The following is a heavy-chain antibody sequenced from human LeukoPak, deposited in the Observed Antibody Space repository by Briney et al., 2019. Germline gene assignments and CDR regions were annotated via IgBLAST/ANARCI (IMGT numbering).Heavy chain of an antibody. V-gene: IGHV1-24*01. CDR2: FDPEDVET. D-gene: IGHD3-22*01. CDR3: ATVLPPSYYYDSSGYDWYLDI. J-gene: IGHJ2*01. Sequence: ASVKVSCKVSAYTLTEFSIHWVRQVPEKWLEWMGGFDPEDVETIYAQKFQGRVTMTEDTSTDTAYMEMSSLRSEDAAVYYCATVLPPSYYYDSSGYDWYLDIWGRGTLVTVSS. CDR1: AYTLTEFS.